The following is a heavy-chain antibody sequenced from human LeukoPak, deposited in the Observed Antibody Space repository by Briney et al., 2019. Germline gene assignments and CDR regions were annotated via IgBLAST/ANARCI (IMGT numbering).Heavy chain of an antibody. D-gene: IGHD6-19*01. Sequence: PGGPLRLSCAASGFTFSNYVMHWVRQAPGKGLEWVAIISYDGNNKYYADSVKGRFTISRDNSKNTLYVQMNSLRAEDTAVYYCARGPVAGPGPSDYWGQGALVTVSS. CDR2: ISYDGNNK. CDR3: ARGPVAGPGPSDY. J-gene: IGHJ4*02. CDR1: GFTFSNYV. V-gene: IGHV3-30-3*01.